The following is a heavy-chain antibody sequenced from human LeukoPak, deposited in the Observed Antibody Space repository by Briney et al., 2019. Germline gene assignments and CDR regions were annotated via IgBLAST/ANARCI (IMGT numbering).Heavy chain of an antibody. J-gene: IGHJ3*02. D-gene: IGHD3-22*01. V-gene: IGHV3-23*01. CDR3: AKVPQKYYYDSSGYQGDAFDI. CDR1: GFTFSSYG. CDR2: FSGSGGNT. Sequence: GGSLRLSCAASGFTFSSYGMSWVRQAPGKGLEWVSTFSGSGGNTYYADSVKGRFTISRDNSKNTLYLQMNSLRAEDTAVYYCAKVPQKYYYDSSGYQGDAFDIWGQGTMVTVSS.